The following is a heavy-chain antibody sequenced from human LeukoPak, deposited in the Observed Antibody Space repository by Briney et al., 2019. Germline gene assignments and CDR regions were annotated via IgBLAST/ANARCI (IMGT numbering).Heavy chain of an antibody. Sequence: QPGGSLRLSCAASGFTFSSYAMSWVRQAPGKGLEWVSTISDSGGSTYYADSVKGRFTISRDNSKNTLSLQMNSLRAEDTAVYYCAKDPPSQLRYFDWLSTWGQGTLVTVSS. D-gene: IGHD3-9*01. CDR1: GFTFSSYA. V-gene: IGHV3-23*01. CDR3: AKDPPSQLRYFDWLST. J-gene: IGHJ4*02. CDR2: ISDSGGST.